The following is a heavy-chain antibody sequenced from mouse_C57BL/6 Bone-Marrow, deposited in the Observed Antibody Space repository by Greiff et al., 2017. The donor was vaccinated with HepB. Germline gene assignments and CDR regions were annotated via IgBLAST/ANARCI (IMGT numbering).Heavy chain of an antibody. CDR3: ARLEEDDCDGGGFAY. V-gene: IGHV1-20*01. CDR1: GYSFTGYF. CDR2: INPYNGDT. Sequence: VQLQQSGPELVKPGDSVKISCKASGYSFTGYFMNWVMQSHGKSLEWIGRINPYNGDTFYNQKFKGKATLTVDKSSSTAHMELRSLTSEDSAVYYCARLEEDDCDGGGFAYWGQGTLVTVSA. D-gene: IGHD2-4*01. J-gene: IGHJ3*01.